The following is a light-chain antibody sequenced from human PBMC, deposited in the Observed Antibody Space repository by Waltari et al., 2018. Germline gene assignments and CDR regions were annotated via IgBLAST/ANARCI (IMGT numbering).Light chain of an antibody. J-gene: IGKJ1*01. CDR3: QKYTLSPRT. CDR1: QSVSSY. Sequence: VILTQTPVTLSLSPGESATPSCRASQSVSSYLAWYQQKPGQAPRLLIYGALSRATGIPDRFRGSESGTEFTLTISCLYPQDFAVYYCQKYTLSPRTFGQGTKFEI. V-gene: IGKV3-20*01. CDR2: GAL.